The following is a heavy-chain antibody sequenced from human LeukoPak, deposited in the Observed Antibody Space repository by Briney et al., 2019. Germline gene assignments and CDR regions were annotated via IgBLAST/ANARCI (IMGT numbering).Heavy chain of an antibody. CDR2: IYPADSDI. J-gene: IGHJ5*02. D-gene: IGHD2-15*01. Sequence: GESLKISCKGSGYSINNYWIGWVRQMPGKGLEWMGIIYPADSDIRYSPSFQGQVTISADKSISTAYLQWSNLKASDTAMYYCARQEYCSGGSCYTWFNPWGQGTLVIVSS. CDR1: GYSINNYW. CDR3: ARQEYCSGGSCYTWFNP. V-gene: IGHV5-51*01.